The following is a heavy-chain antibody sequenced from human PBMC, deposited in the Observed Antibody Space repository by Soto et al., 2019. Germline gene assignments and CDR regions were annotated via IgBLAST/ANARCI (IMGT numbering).Heavy chain of an antibody. CDR2: ISAYNCNT. D-gene: IGHD3-3*01. CDR3: ATYFSEKAAYYDFWSGYYTGMNY. J-gene: IGHJ4*02. CDR1: GYTFTSYG. V-gene: IGHV1-18*01. Sequence: ASVKVSCKASGYTFTSYGISWVRQAPGQGLEWMGWISAYNCNTNYAQKLQGRVTMTTDTSTSTAYMELRSLRSDDTAVYYCATYFSEKAAYYDFWSGYYTGMNYWGQGTLVTVSS.